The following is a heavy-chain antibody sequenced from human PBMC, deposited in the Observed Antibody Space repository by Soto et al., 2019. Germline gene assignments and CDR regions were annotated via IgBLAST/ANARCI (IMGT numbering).Heavy chain of an antibody. CDR2: ISGSGGST. Sequence: PGGSLRLSCAASGFTFSSYAMSWVRQAPGKGLEWVSAISGSGGSTYYADSVKGRFTISRDNSKNTLYLQMNSLRAEDTAVYYCAKLVPKYCTNGVCYLDYWGQGTLVTVSS. V-gene: IGHV3-23*01. CDR3: AKLVPKYCTNGVCYLDY. J-gene: IGHJ4*02. D-gene: IGHD2-8*01. CDR1: GFTFSSYA.